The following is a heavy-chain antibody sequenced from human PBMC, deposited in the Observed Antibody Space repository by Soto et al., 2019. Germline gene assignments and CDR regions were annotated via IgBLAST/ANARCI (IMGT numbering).Heavy chain of an antibody. D-gene: IGHD3-10*01. V-gene: IGHV3-30*18. CDR2: ISYDGSNK. CDR1: GFTFSSYG. J-gene: IGHJ6*02. CDR3: AKTITMVRGVIYYYGMDD. Sequence: QVQLVESGGGVVQPGRSLRLSCAASGFTFSSYGMHWVRQAPGKGLEWVAVISYDGSNKYYADSVKGRFTISRDNSKNTRYLQMNSRRAEDTAVYYCAKTITMVRGVIYYYGMDDWGQGTTVTVSS.